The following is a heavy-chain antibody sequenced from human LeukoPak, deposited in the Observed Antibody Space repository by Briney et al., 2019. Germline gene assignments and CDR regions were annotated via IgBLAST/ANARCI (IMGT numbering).Heavy chain of an antibody. CDR2: IRYDESNR. CDR3: AKSSNYFDY. D-gene: IGHD6-6*01. Sequence: PGGSLRLSCAASGFTFSIYDMNWVRQAPGKGLEWVAFIRYDESNRYYADSVKGRFTISRDNSKNTLYLQMNSLRAEDTAVYSCAKSSNYFDYWGQGTLVTVSS. V-gene: IGHV3-30*02. CDR1: GFTFSIYD. J-gene: IGHJ4*02.